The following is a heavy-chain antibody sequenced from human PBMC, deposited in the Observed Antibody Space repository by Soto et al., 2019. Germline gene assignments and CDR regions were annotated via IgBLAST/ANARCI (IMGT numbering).Heavy chain of an antibody. CDR2: ISAYNGNT. CDR1: GYTFTSYG. J-gene: IGHJ6*02. CDR3: AREGYCISTSCRHYDYYGMDV. V-gene: IGHV1-18*01. D-gene: IGHD2-2*01. Sequence: QVQLVQSGAEVKKPGASVKVSCKASGYTFTSYGISWVRQAPGQGLEWMGWISAYNGNTNYAQKLQGRVTMTTDTSTSTAYRELRSLRSDDTAVYYCAREGYCISTSCRHYDYYGMDVWGQGTTVTVSS.